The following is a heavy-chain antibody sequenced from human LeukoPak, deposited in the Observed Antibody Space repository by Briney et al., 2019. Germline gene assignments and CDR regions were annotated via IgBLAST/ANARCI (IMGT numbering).Heavy chain of an antibody. D-gene: IGHD3-10*01. CDR1: GGSFSGYY. CDR3: ARGPHFYGSGSYEYSYYYYYYGMDV. V-gene: IGHV4-34*01. J-gene: IGHJ6*04. CDR2: INHNGAT. Sequence: SETLSLTCAVYGGSFSGYYWTWVRQPPGKGLEWIGEINHNGATNYNPSLKSRVTISLDTSKNQFSLKLSSVTAADTAVYYCARGPHFYGSGSYEYSYYYYYYGMDVWGKGTAVTVSS.